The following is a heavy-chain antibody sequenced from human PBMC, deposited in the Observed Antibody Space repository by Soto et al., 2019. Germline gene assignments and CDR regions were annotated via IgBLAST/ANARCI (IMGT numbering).Heavy chain of an antibody. Sequence: PSETLSLTCTVSGGSISSYYWSWIRQPAGKGLEWIGRIYTSGSTNYNPSLKSRVTMSVDTSKNQFSLKLSSVTAADTAVYYCARGTTMIVVEYSREYYYYGMDVWGQGTTVT. J-gene: IGHJ6*02. CDR2: IYTSGST. V-gene: IGHV4-4*07. CDR3: ARGTTMIVVEYSREYYYYGMDV. CDR1: GGSISSYY. D-gene: IGHD3-22*01.